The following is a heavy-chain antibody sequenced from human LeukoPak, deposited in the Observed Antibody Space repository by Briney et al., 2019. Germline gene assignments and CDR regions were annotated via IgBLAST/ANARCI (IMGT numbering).Heavy chain of an antibody. CDR1: GGTFSSYA. J-gene: IGHJ4*02. V-gene: IGHV1-69*04. Sequence: HWASVKVSCKASGGTFSSYAISWVRRAPGQGLEWMGRIIPILGIANYAQKFQGRVTITADKSTSTAYMELSSLRSEDTAVYYCARVGYCSGGSCGPSFWGQGTLVTVSS. D-gene: IGHD2-15*01. CDR2: IIPILGIA. CDR3: ARVGYCSGGSCGPSF.